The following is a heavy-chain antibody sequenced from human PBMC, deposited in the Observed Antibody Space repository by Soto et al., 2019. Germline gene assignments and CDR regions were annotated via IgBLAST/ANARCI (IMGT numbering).Heavy chain of an antibody. CDR2: IYCSGST. Sequence: PSETLSLTCTVSGGSISSYYWSWIRQPPGKGLEWIGYIYCSGSTNYNPSLKSRVTISVDTSKNQFSLKLSSVTAADTAVYYCARGSSPAVGSGWYFDYWGQGTLVTVSS. CDR1: GGSISSYY. D-gene: IGHD6-19*01. J-gene: IGHJ4*02. V-gene: IGHV4-59*01. CDR3: ARGSSPAVGSGWYFDY.